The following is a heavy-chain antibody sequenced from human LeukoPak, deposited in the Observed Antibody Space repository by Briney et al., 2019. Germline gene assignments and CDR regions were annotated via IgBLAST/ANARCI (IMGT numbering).Heavy chain of an antibody. J-gene: IGHJ4*02. V-gene: IGHV4-59*01. CDR1: GVSISSYY. CDR2: ISYSGST. CDR3: ARDHGSGWTWAYDY. Sequence: KSSETLSLTCTVSGVSISSYYWSWIRQPPGKGLDWIGYISYSGSTNYNPSLKSRVTISVDTSKNQFSLKLSSVTAADTAEYYCARDHGSGWTWAYDYWGQGTLVTVSS. D-gene: IGHD6-19*01.